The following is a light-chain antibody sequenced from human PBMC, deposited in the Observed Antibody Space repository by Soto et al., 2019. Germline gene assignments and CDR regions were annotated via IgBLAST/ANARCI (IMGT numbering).Light chain of an antibody. J-gene: IGLJ2*01. CDR1: IYNIVNNY. CDR2: DND. V-gene: IGLV1-51*01. CDR3: GTWDSSLSAGV. Sequence: QSLLPQPRCVCAARGQRFTIPCSRSIYNIVNNYVSWYQQLPGTAPKLLIYDNDNRPSGIPDRFSGSKYGTSATLGITGLQTGDEADYYCGTWDSSLSAGVFGGGTKVTVL.